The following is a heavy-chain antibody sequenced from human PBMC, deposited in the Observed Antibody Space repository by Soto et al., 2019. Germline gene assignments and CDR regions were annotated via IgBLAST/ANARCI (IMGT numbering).Heavy chain of an antibody. D-gene: IGHD3-22*01. J-gene: IGHJ4*02. V-gene: IGHV4-39*07. Sequence: SETLSLTCTVSGGSVSSNSYSWVWIRQSPGKGLEWIGTIYSSENTNYNPSLKSRVTISLDKSKSQFSLNLNSVTAADTAVYYCARDGGKVDYDSRGYYYLSEPYFDYWGQGILVTVSS. CDR1: GGSVSSNSYS. CDR2: IYSSENT. CDR3: ARDGGKVDYDSRGYYYLSEPYFDY.